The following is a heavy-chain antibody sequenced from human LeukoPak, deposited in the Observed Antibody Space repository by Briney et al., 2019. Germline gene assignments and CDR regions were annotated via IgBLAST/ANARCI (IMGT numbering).Heavy chain of an antibody. CDR2: IIPIFGTA. D-gene: IGHD6-6*01. CDR3: ARDLGEYSSSSVAADY. CDR1: GGTFSSYA. J-gene: IGHJ4*02. V-gene: IGHV1-69*05. Sequence: ASVKVSCKASGGTFSSYAISWVRQAPGQGLEWMGGIIPIFGTANYAQKFQGRVTITTDESTSTAYMELSSLRSEDTAVYYCARDLGEYSSSSVAADYWGQGTLVTVSS.